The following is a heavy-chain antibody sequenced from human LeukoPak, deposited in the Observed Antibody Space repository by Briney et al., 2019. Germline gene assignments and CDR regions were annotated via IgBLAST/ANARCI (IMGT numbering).Heavy chain of an antibody. Sequence: GGSLRLSCAASGFTVSSNYMGWVRQAPGKGLEWISAITGSGAVSYYTDSVKGRFTMSRDNSKNTIYLQMNSLRAEDTAVYYCARGVRGSSWLSFDYWGQGTLVIVSS. J-gene: IGHJ4*02. CDR3: ARGVRGSSWLSFDY. CDR2: ITGSGAVS. V-gene: IGHV3-23*01. CDR1: GFTVSSNY. D-gene: IGHD6-13*01.